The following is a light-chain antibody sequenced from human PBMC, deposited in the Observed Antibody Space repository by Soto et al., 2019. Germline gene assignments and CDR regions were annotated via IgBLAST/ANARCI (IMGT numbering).Light chain of an antibody. J-gene: IGLJ3*02. CDR3: QTWGTGYWV. CDR2: LNSDGSH. V-gene: IGLV4-69*01. CDR1: SGHSSYA. Sequence: QPVLTQSPSASASLGASVKLTCTLSSGHSSYAIAWYQQQPEKGPRYLMKLNSDGSHSKGDGIPDRFSGSSSGAERYLTIPSLQSEDEADYYCQTWGTGYWVFGGGTKLTVL.